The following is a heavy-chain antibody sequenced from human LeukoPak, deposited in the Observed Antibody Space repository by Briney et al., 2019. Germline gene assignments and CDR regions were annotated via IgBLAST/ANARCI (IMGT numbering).Heavy chain of an antibody. CDR1: GYTFTSYG. D-gene: IGHD3-3*01. V-gene: IGHV1-3*03. Sequence: GASVKVSCKASGYTFTSYGMHWVRQAPGQRLEWMGRINAGNGNTKYSQEFQGRVTITRDTSASTAYMELSSLRSEDMAVYSRARGGRIRIFGGVICTVKDDAFDIWSQGTMVTASP. CDR2: INAGNGNT. J-gene: IGHJ3*02. CDR3: ARGGRIRIFGGVICTVKDDAFDI.